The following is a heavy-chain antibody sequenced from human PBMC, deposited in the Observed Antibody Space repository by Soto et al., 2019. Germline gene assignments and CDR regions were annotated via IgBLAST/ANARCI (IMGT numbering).Heavy chain of an antibody. CDR2: ISPYSGDT. D-gene: IGHD6-19*01. Sequence: ASVKVSCKASENTFIGYYLHWVRKAPGQGLEWMGWISPYSGDTDSAQKFQGRVTLTRDTSTRTVYMELSRLTSDDTAVYYCARGGNDGWYFDYWGQGTLVTVSS. CDR3: ARGGNDGWYFDY. V-gene: IGHV1-2*02. J-gene: IGHJ4*02. CDR1: ENTFIGYY.